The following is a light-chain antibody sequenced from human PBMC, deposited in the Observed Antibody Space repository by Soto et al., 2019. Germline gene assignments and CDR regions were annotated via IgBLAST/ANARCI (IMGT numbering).Light chain of an antibody. CDR1: QTVSRMY. CDR3: QQRYYWPVT. CDR2: GTS. Sequence: EIVLTQSPVTLSLSPGERATLSCRASQTVSRMYLSWFQQKPGQAPRLPIYGTSTRATGIPARFSGSGSGTDFTLTISSLEPEDFSVYYCQQRYYWPVTFGQGARLEI. V-gene: IGKV3D-7*01. J-gene: IGKJ5*01.